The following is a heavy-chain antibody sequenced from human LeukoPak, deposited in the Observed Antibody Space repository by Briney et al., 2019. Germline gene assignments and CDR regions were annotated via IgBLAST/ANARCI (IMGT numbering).Heavy chain of an antibody. CDR3: AKYGGDSGAAFDS. D-gene: IGHD2-21*02. CDR1: GFIFRNYW. V-gene: IGHV3-7*01. Sequence: GGSLRLSCVASGFIFRNYWMSWVRQAPGKGLEYLGNIKLDGSAKYYVDSVRGRFTTSRDNAENSLYLQMNSLRAEDTAVYYCAKYGGDSGAAFDSWGQGTLVTVSS. J-gene: IGHJ4*02. CDR2: IKLDGSAK.